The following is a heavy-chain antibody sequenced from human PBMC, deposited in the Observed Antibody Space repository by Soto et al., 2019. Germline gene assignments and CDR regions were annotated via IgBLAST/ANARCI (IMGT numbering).Heavy chain of an antibody. Sequence: SETLSLTCTVSGGSISSGGYYWSWIRQHPGKGLEWIGYIYYSGSTYYNPSLKSRVTISVDTSKNQFSLKLSSVTAADTAVYYCARDSSRYSYGFHYYYYGMDVWGQGTTVTVSS. CDR2: IYYSGST. V-gene: IGHV4-31*03. CDR1: GGSISSGGYY. J-gene: IGHJ6*02. CDR3: ARDSSRYSYGFHYYYYGMDV. D-gene: IGHD5-18*01.